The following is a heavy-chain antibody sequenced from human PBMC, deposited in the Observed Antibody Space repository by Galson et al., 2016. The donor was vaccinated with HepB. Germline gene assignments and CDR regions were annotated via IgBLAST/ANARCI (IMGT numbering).Heavy chain of an antibody. D-gene: IGHD4-17*01. V-gene: IGHV3-74*01. J-gene: IGHJ4*02. CDR3: ARGFYADYSP. Sequence: SLRLPCAASGFTFSSYWMHWVRQAPGKGPVWVSRITSDGSSTTYADSVKGRFTISRDNAKNTLYLQMNSLRAEDTAVYYCARGFYADYSPGGLGTLVTVSS. CDR2: ITSDGSST. CDR1: GFTFSSYW.